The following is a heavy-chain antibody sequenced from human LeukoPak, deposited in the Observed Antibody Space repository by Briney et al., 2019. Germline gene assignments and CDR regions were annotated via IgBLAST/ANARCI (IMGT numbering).Heavy chain of an antibody. J-gene: IGHJ4*02. Sequence: SETLSLTCSVSGDSVSSRLYFSAWIRQPPGNGLDWIGSVFYSGNTYNTPYLKNRVKLLMDSSQNQFSLHLISVTAADTDIYYCARDRYDNSGYSPPPYFDFWGQGALVTVSS. CDR1: GDSVSSRLYF. CDR2: VFYSGNT. D-gene: IGHD3-22*01. CDR3: ARDRYDNSGYSPPPYFDF. V-gene: IGHV4-39*07.